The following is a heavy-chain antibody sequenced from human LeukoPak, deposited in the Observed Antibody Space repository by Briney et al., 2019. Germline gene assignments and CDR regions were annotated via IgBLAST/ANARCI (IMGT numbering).Heavy chain of an antibody. J-gene: IGHJ5*02. CDR2: IYHSGST. CDR3: AENVLRFFRS. Sequence: PSETLSLTCTVSGYSISSGYYWGWIRQPPGKGLEWIGSIYHSGSTYYNPSLKSRVTISVDTSKNQFSLKLSSVTAADTAVYYCAENVLRFFRSWGQGTLVTVSS. CDR1: GYSISSGYY. D-gene: IGHD3-3*01. V-gene: IGHV4-38-2*02.